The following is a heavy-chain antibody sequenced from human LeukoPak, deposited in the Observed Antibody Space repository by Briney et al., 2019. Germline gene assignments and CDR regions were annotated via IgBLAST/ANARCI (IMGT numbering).Heavy chain of an antibody. CDR2: INPNSGGT. CDR3: ARSRRDGYTNWFDP. CDR1: GYTFTGYY. J-gene: IGHJ5*02. D-gene: IGHD5-24*01. Sequence: GASVKVSCKASGYTFTGYYMHWVRQAPGQGLEWMGWINPNSGGTNYAQKFQGWVTMTRDTSISTAYMELSRLRSDDTAVYYCARSRRDGYTNWFDPWGQGTLVTVSS. V-gene: IGHV1-2*04.